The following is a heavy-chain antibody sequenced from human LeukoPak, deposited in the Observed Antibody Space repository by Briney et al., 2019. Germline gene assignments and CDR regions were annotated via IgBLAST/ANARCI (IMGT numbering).Heavy chain of an antibody. CDR2: INPSGGST. CDR1: GYTFTSYY. D-gene: IGHD6-19*01. V-gene: IGHV1-46*01. CDR3: ARDVPYSSGWSPSYYFDY. Sequence: ASVKVSCKASGYTFTSYYMHWVRQAPGQGVEWMGIINPSGGSTSYGRKFQGRVNMPRDTSTSTVYMELSSLRSEDTAVYYCARDVPYSSGWSPSYYFDYWGQGTLVTVSS. J-gene: IGHJ4*02.